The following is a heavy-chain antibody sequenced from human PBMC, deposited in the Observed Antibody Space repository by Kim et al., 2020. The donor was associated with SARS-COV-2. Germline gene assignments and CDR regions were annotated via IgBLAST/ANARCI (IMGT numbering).Heavy chain of an antibody. CDR1: GFTFSSYS. CDR2: ISRSSSYI. J-gene: IGHJ3*02. V-gene: IGHV3-21*01. D-gene: IGHD2-21*02. CDR3: ARYPSYCGGDCYSNDAFDT. Sequence: GGSLRLSCAASGFTFSSYSMNWVRQAPGKGLEWVSSISRSSSYINYADSVKGRFTISRDNAKNSLYLQMNSLRAEDTAVYYCARYPSYCGGDCYSNDAFDTWGQGTMVTVSS.